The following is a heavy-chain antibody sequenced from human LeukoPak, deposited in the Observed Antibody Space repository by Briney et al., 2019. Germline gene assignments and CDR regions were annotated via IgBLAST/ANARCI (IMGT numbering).Heavy chain of an antibody. CDR3: ATIEAVRFQY. CDR2: IKQDESEK. J-gene: IGHJ4*02. Sequence: GGSLRLSCIDSGFTFSSNWMAWVRQAPGKGLEWVANIKQDESEKYYLGSVKGRFTISRDNTKNSLYLEMSSLRAEGTAVYYCATIEAVRFQYWGQGTLVAVSS. CDR1: GFTFSSNW. D-gene: IGHD3-3*01. V-gene: IGHV3-7*01.